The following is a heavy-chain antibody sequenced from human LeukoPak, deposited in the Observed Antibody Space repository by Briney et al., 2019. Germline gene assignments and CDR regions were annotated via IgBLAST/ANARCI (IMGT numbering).Heavy chain of an antibody. D-gene: IGHD6-13*01. CDR1: GFSFSSYA. CDR3: AREPGIATLFDY. J-gene: IGHJ4*02. Sequence: PGGSLRLSCAASGFSFSSYAMHWVRQAPGKGLEWVAVISYDGTNKYYSDSVKGRFTISRDNSKNTLYLQMNSLRAEDTAVYYCAREPGIATLFDYWGQGTLVTVSS. V-gene: IGHV3-30*03. CDR2: ISYDGTNK.